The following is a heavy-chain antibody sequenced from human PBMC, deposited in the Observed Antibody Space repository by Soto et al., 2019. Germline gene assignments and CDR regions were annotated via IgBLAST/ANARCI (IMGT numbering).Heavy chain of an antibody. CDR2: ST. CDR3: ARTNSSGFYFDF. J-gene: IGHJ4*02. Sequence: STYYADSVKGRFTISRDNSKNTLYLQMNSLRAEDKAVYYCARTNSSGFYFDFCGQGSLVTVSS. D-gene: IGHD6-19*01. V-gene: IGHV3-NL1*01.